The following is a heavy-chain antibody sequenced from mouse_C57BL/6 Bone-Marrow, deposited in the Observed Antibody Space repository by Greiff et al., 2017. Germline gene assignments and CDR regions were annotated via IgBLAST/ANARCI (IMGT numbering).Heavy chain of an antibody. V-gene: IGHV14-4*01. Sequence: VQLQQSGAELVRPGASVKLSCTASGFNIKDDYMHWVKQRPEQGLEWIGWIDPENGDTEYASKFQGKATITADTPSNTAYLQLSSLTSEDTAVYYCTTDGPFDYWGQGTTLTVSS. CDR3: TTDGPFDY. D-gene: IGHD2-3*01. CDR1: GFNIKDDY. CDR2: IDPENGDT. J-gene: IGHJ2*01.